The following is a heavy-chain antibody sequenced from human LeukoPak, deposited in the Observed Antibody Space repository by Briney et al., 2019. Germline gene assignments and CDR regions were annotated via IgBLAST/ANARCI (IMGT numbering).Heavy chain of an antibody. V-gene: IGHV4-4*07. CDR2: IYTSGST. CDR1: GGSISSYY. D-gene: IGHD3-10*01. J-gene: IGHJ5*02. CDR3: ARDLTFITMVRGVRPHFNWFDP. Sequence: KPSETLSLTCTVSGGSISSYYWSWIRQPAGKGLEWIGRIYTSGSTNYNPSLKSRVTMSVDMSKNQFSLKLSSVTAADTAVYYCARDLTFITMVRGVRPHFNWFDPWGQGTLVTVSS.